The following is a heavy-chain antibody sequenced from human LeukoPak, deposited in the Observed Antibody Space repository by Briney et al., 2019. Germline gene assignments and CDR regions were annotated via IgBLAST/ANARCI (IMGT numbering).Heavy chain of an antibody. J-gene: IGHJ3*02. CDR2: INSDGSST. CDR1: GFTFSTYN. Sequence: PGRSLRLSCAASGFTFSTYNMHWVRQAPGKGLEWVSRINSDGSSTSYADSVKGRFTISRDNAKNTLYLQMSTLRAEDTAVYYCARVRGGGRIVRAHDAFDIWGQGTVVTVFS. CDR3: ARVRGGGRIVRAHDAFDI. V-gene: IGHV3-74*01. D-gene: IGHD1-26*01.